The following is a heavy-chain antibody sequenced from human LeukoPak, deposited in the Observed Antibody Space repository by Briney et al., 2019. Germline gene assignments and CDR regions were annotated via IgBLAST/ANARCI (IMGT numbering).Heavy chain of an antibody. CDR2: ISDSGGST. CDR1: GFTFSSYG. D-gene: IGHD2-15*01. J-gene: IGHJ4*02. V-gene: IGHV3-23*01. CDR3: AKAWWNSHLGFDC. Sequence: PGGSLRLSCAASGFTFSSYGMSWVRQAPGKGLEWVSGISDSGGSTYYADSVKGRFIISRDNSKNTLYLQMNSLRAEDTALYYCAKAWWNSHLGFDCWGQGTLVTVSS.